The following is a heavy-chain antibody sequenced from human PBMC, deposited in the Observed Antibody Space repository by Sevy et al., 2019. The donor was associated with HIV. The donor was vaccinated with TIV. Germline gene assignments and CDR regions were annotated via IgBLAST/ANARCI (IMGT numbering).Heavy chain of an antibody. Sequence: GGSLRLSCAASGLTFDSCAMHWIRQAPGKGLEWVSGINWNSGTIAYADSVKGRFTISRDNAKNSLYLQMNSLRPEDTALYYCAKDNRNWDYFDYWGQRTLVTVSS. CDR1: GLTFDSCA. J-gene: IGHJ4*02. CDR2: INWNSGTI. V-gene: IGHV3-9*01. D-gene: IGHD7-27*01. CDR3: AKDNRNWDYFDY.